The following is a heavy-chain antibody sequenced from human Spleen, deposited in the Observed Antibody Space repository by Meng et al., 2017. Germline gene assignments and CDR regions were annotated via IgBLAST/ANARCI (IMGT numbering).Heavy chain of an antibody. J-gene: IGHJ4*02. CDR1: GFSLSTSGLG. CDR2: IYWNDDK. D-gene: IGHD2-2*01. V-gene: IGHV2-5*01. CDR3: ARTYGTTDY. Sequence: QITLKESGPTVVKPTQTLTLTCTFSGFSLSTSGLGVAWIRQPPGKALEWLALIYWNDDKRYRPSLERRLTITKDTSKNQVLLKMANMDPVDTATYYCARTYGTTDYWGQGALVTVSS.